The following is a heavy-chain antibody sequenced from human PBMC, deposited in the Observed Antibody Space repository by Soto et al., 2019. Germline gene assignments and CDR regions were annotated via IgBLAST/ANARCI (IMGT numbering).Heavy chain of an antibody. D-gene: IGHD1-26*01. CDR1: GFTVSSNY. V-gene: IGHV3-53*01. CDR3: ASGRGLLLASN. Sequence: EVQLVESGGGLIQPGGSLRLSCAASGFTVSSNYMSWVRQAPGKGLEWVSIIYSGGSTYYADSVKGRFTNSRDNSKNTMYLQMNILRAEDTAVYYCASGRGLLLASNWGQGTMVTVSS. CDR2: IYSGGST. J-gene: IGHJ3*01.